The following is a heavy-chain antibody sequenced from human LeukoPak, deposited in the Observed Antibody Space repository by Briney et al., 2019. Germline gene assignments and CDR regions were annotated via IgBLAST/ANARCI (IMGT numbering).Heavy chain of an antibody. V-gene: IGHV3-21*01. D-gene: IGHD4-17*01. J-gene: IGHJ4*02. CDR3: AREPTTVTTLSHFDY. CDR2: ISSSSSFI. Sequence: GGSLRLSCAASGFTFSSFKMNWVRQAPGKGLEWVSSISSSSSFIYYAGSVKGRFTVSRDNAKNSLYLQMNSLRAEDTAVYYCAREPTTVTTLSHFDYWGQGTLVTVAS. CDR1: GFTFSSFK.